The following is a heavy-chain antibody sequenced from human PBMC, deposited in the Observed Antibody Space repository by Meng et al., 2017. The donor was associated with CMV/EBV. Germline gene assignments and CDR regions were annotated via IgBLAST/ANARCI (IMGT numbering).Heavy chain of an antibody. D-gene: IGHD5-18*01. J-gene: IGHJ6*02. V-gene: IGHV1-8*01. CDR3: AREGRGYSYGYYYYYGMDV. CDR1: GYTFTSYD. CDR2: MNPNSGNT. Sequence: ASVKVSCKASGYTFTSYDINWVRQATGQGLEWMGWMNPNSGNTGYAQKFQGRVTMTRNTSISTAYMELSSLRPEDTAVYYCAREGRGYSYGYYYYYGMDVWGQGTTVTVSS.